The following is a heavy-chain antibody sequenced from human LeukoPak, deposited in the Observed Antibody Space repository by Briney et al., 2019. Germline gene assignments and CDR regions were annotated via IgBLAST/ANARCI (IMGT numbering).Heavy chain of an antibody. CDR3: ARGGTWYYYDSSGYYHSGDRTHYFDY. CDR1: GGSFSGYY. D-gene: IGHD3-22*01. V-gene: IGHV4-34*01. J-gene: IGHJ4*02. CDR2: INHSGST. Sequence: SETLSLTCAVYGGSFSGYYWSWIRQPPGKGLEWIGEINHSGSTNYNPSLKSRVTISVDTSKNQFSLKLSSVTAADTAVYYCARGGTWYYYDSSGYYHSGDRTHYFDYWGQGTLVTVSS.